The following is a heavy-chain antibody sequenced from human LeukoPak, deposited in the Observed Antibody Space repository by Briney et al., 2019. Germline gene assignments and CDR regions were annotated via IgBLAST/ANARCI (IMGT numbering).Heavy chain of an antibody. Sequence: GGSLRLSCAASGFTFSDYYMSWIRQAPGKGLEWVSYISSSSSYTNYADSVKGRFTISRDNAKNSLYLQMNSLRAEDTAVYYCAREVYSSSWYGYWGQGTLVTVSS. CDR3: AREVYSSSWYGY. CDR2: ISSSSSYT. CDR1: GFTFSDYY. D-gene: IGHD6-13*01. J-gene: IGHJ4*02. V-gene: IGHV3-11*05.